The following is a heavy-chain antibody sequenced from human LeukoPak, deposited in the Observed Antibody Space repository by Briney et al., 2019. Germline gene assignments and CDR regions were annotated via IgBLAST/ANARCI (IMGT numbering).Heavy chain of an antibody. CDR3: ARGSVVAAAGTEGEVFDD. D-gene: IGHD6-13*01. Sequence: ASVKVSCKASGYTFSDYYMHWVRQAPGQGLDWMGWINPNSGATRYAQKFQGRLTMTRETSINTAYMELSRRTSDDTAVYYCARGSVVAAAGTEGEVFDDWGEGTLVTVSS. J-gene: IGHJ4*02. CDR2: INPNSGAT. CDR1: GYTFSDYY. V-gene: IGHV1-2*02.